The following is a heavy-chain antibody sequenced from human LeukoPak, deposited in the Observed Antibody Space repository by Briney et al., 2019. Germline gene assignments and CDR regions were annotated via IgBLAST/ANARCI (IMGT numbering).Heavy chain of an antibody. Sequence: GGSLRLSCAASGFTFSSYWMTWVRQAPGKGLEWVANIKQDGSEIYYVDSVKGRFTISRDNAKNALYLQMNSLRAEDTAVYYCARAPYYYDSDGCYFDYWGQGTLVTVSS. V-gene: IGHV3-7*01. CDR2: IKQDGSEI. CDR3: ARAPYYYDSDGCYFDY. D-gene: IGHD3-22*01. J-gene: IGHJ4*02. CDR1: GFTFSSYW.